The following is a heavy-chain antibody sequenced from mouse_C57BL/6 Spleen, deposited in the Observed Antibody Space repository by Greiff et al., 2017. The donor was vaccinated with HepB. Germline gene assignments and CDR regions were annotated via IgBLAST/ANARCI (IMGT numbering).Heavy chain of an antibody. Sequence: QVQLQQPGAELVKPGASVKLSCKASGYTFTSYWMHWVKQRPGQGLEWIGMIHPNSGSTNYNEKFKNKATLTVDKSSSTAYMQLSSLTSEDSAVYYCARVVYYEYDGETDYAMDYWGQGTSVTVSS. CDR3: ARVVYYEYDGETDYAMDY. CDR1: GYTFTSYW. D-gene: IGHD2-4*01. J-gene: IGHJ4*01. CDR2: IHPNSGST. V-gene: IGHV1-64*01.